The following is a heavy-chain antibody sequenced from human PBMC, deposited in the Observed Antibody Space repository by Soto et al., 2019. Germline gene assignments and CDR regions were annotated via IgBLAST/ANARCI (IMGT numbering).Heavy chain of an antibody. Sequence: EVQLLASGGGLVQPGGSLRLSCAASGFTFNNYVMTWVRQAPGKGLEWVSAISGGGDTTSYADSVKGRFTVSRDGSKNTLYLQMSSLRAEDTALYYCAKGRGGSGSLTPRVDFWGQGTLVTVSS. D-gene: IGHD3-10*01. J-gene: IGHJ4*02. CDR3: AKGRGGSGSLTPRVDF. V-gene: IGHV3-23*01. CDR2: ISGGGDTT. CDR1: GFTFNNYV.